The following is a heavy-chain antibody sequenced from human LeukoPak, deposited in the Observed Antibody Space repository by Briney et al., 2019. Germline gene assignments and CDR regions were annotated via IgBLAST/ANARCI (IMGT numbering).Heavy chain of an antibody. CDR2: IYYSGST. J-gene: IGHJ6*03. Sequence: TSETLSLTCTVSGGSISSYYWSWIRQPPGKGLEWIGYIYYSGSTNYNPSLKSRVTISVDTSKNQFSLKLCSVTAADTAVYYCARCGYGDMDVWGKGTTVTVSS. D-gene: IGHD5-18*01. CDR1: GGSISSYY. CDR3: ARCGYGDMDV. V-gene: IGHV4-59*01.